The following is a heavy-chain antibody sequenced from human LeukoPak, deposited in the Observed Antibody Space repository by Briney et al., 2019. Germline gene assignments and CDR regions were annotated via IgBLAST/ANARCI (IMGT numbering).Heavy chain of an antibody. J-gene: IGHJ3*02. D-gene: IGHD3-22*01. CDR3: ARGRVFYDSSGYFPVAFDI. V-gene: IGHV1-18*01. CDR2: ISAYNGNT. Sequence: ASVKVSCKASGYTFTSYGISWVRQAPGQGLEWMGWISAYNGNTNYAQKLQGRVTVTADKSTSTAYMELSSLRSEDTAVYYCARGRVFYDSSGYFPVAFDIWGQGTMVTVSS. CDR1: GYTFTSYG.